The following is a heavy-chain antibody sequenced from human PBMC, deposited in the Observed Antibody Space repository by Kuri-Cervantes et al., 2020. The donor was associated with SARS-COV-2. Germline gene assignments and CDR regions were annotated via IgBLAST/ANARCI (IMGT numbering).Heavy chain of an antibody. J-gene: IGHJ5*02. Sequence: GGSLRLSCAASGFTVSSNYMSWVRQAPGKGLEWVSVIYSGGSTYYADSVKGRFTISRDNSKNTLYLQMNSLRAEDTAVYYCAKGKDYYDSSPWFDPWGQGTLVTVSS. V-gene: IGHV3-66*01. CDR3: AKGKDYYDSSPWFDP. CDR1: GFTVSSNY. CDR2: IYSGGST. D-gene: IGHD3-22*01.